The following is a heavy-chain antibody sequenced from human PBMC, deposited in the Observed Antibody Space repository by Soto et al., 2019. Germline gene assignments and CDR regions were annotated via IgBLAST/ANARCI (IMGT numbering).Heavy chain of an antibody. D-gene: IGHD6-13*01. CDR1: GGSISSGGYY. CDR3: AMSGGSSWYYFDY. J-gene: IGHJ4*02. V-gene: IGHV4-31*03. Sequence: QVQLQESDPGLVKPSQTLSLTCTVSGGSISSGGYYWSWIRQHPGKGLEWIGYIYYSGSTYYNPSLKSRVTISVDTAKNQFSLKLSSVTAADTAVYYCAMSGGSSWYYFDYWGQGTLVTVSS. CDR2: IYYSGST.